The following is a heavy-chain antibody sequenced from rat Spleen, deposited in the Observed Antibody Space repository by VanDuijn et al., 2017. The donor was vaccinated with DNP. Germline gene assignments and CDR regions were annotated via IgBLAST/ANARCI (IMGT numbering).Heavy chain of an antibody. CDR3: ARWTRYFDY. D-gene: IGHD1-7*01. Sequence: EVQLQESGSGLVEPSQSLSLTCSVTGYSITSNYWGWIRKFPGNKLEYIGHISYSGSTNYNPALKSRLSITRDTSKNHFFLHLNSVTTEDTATYYCARWTRYFDYWGQGVMVTVSS. CDR2: ISYSGST. CDR1: GYSITSNY. J-gene: IGHJ2*01. V-gene: IGHV3-1*01.